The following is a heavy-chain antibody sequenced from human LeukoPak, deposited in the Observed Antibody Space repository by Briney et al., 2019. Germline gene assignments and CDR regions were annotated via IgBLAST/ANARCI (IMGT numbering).Heavy chain of an antibody. Sequence: GGSLRLSCAASGFTFSSYSMSWVRQAPGKGLEWVSSISSSSSYIYYADSVKGRFTISRDNAKNSLYLQMNSLRAEDTAVYYCARDPAGSNWFDPWGQGTLVTVSS. CDR2: ISSSSSYI. CDR3: ARDPAGSNWFDP. CDR1: GFTFSSYS. J-gene: IGHJ5*02. D-gene: IGHD2-2*01. V-gene: IGHV3-21*01.